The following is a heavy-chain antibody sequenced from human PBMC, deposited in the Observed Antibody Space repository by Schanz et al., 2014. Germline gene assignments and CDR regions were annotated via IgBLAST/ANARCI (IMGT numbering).Heavy chain of an antibody. CDR1: GFTFSTYA. V-gene: IGHV3-23*01. D-gene: IGHD3-10*01. CDR3: ARANYRRKINFDY. J-gene: IGHJ4*02. Sequence: VQLLESGGGLVQPGGSLRLSCAASGFTFSTYAMSWVRQAPGKGLEWVSAISGSGGSTYYADSVKGRFTMSRDNSKNTLYLQMNSLRAEDTAVYYCARANYRRKINFDYWGQGTLVTVSS. CDR2: ISGSGGST.